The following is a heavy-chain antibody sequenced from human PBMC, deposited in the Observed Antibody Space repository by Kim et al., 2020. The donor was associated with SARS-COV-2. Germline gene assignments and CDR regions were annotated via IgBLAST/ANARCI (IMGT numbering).Heavy chain of an antibody. CDR3: AKSGAFFWFGDGLSAFD. CDR1: GFTFNNYA. CDR2: ISYDGSIK. Sequence: GGSLRLSCGASGFTFNNYAMHWVRQAPGKGLEWVSVISYDGSIKKYADSLKGRFTVSRDSSHNTLYLQMRSLGPEDTALYYCAKSGAFFWFGDGLSAFD. J-gene: IGHJ3*01. D-gene: IGHD3-10*01. V-gene: IGHV3-30*18.